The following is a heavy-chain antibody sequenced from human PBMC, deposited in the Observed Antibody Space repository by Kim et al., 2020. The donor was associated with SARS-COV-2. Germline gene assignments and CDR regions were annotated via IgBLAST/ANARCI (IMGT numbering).Heavy chain of an antibody. CDR1: GFTFSSYG. J-gene: IGHJ6*02. CDR2: IWYDGSNK. Sequence: GGSLRLSCAASGFTFSSYGMHWVRQAPGKGLEWVAVIWYDGSNKYYADSVKGRFTISRDNSKNTLYLQMNSLRAEDTAVYYCEKGYTWDYSNYYYYYGMDVWGQGTTVTVSS. CDR3: EKGYTWDYSNYYYYYGMDV. V-gene: IGHV3-33*06. D-gene: IGHD4-4*01.